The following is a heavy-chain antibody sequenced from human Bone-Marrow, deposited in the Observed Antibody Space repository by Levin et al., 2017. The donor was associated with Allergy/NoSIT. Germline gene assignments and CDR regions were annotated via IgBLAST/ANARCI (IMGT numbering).Heavy chain of an antibody. CDR2: ITGSGPDT. J-gene: IGHJ4*02. Sequence: QTGGSLRLSCAASGFTFSSYAMGWVRQAPGKGLEWVSVITGSGPDTYYADSVKGRFTVSRDNSKNTLSVLMNSLRDEDTAIYYCVKGTKFACRGPSCYPLDYWGQGTLVTVSS. V-gene: IGHV3-23*01. CDR3: VKGTKFACRGPSCYPLDY. D-gene: IGHD2-15*01. CDR1: GFTFSSYA.